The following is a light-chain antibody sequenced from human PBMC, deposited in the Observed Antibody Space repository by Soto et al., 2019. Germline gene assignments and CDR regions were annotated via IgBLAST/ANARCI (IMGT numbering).Light chain of an antibody. Sequence: DIQMTQSPSTLSASVGDRVTITCRASQIISSWLAWYQQKPGKVPKLLIFDASSLESGVPSRFSGSGSGTDFTLSISRLEPEDFAVYYCQQYASSPLLTFGGGTKVEIK. CDR1: QIISSW. CDR3: QQYASSPLLT. J-gene: IGKJ4*01. CDR2: DAS. V-gene: IGKV1-5*01.